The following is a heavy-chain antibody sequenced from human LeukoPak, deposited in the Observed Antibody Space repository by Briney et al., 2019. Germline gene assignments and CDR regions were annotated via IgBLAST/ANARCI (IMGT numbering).Heavy chain of an antibody. Sequence: SETLSLTCTVSGGSVSDYYWSWIRQSPGKGLEWIGYIYYTGSTSYNPSLRSRVTMSADTSKNQFSLKLSSVTAADTAVYYCAKDAYYDFWSGYDYWGQGTLVTVSS. CDR2: IYYTGST. CDR1: GGSVSDYY. CDR3: AKDAYYDFWSGYDY. D-gene: IGHD3-3*01. V-gene: IGHV4-59*02. J-gene: IGHJ4*02.